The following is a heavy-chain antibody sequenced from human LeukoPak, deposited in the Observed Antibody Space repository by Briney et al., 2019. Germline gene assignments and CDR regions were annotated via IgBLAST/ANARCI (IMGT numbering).Heavy chain of an antibody. CDR3: ARDRDGPTGYSYGVDY. CDR1: GGSISSGGYY. D-gene: IGHD5-18*01. CDR2: IYYSGST. Sequence: SETLSLTCTVSGGSISSGGYYWSWIRQHPGKGLEWIEYIYYSGSTYYNPSLKSRVTISVDTSKNQFSLKLSSVTAADTAVYYCARDRDGPTGYSYGVDYWGQGTLVTVSS. V-gene: IGHV4-31*03. J-gene: IGHJ4*02.